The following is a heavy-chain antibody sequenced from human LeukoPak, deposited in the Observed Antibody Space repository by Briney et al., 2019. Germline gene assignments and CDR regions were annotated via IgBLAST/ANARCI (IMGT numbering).Heavy chain of an antibody. CDR2: MNPNTGDS. CDR1: GYTLTKYD. V-gene: IGHV1-8*01. CDR3: ARGKSYGGGYDF. J-gene: IGHJ4*02. Sequence: GASVKVSCRASGYTLTKYDINWVRQAAGQGLEWMGWMNPNTGDSGFAQRFQGRVTLTRNTSTSAAYMELSSLRSEDTAVYYCARGKSYGGGYDFWGQGTLVTVSS. D-gene: IGHD3-10*01.